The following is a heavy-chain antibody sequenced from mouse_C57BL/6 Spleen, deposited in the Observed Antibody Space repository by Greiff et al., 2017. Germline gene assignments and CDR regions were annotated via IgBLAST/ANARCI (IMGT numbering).Heavy chain of an antibody. CDR2: IDPSDSYT. CDR1: GYTFTSYW. V-gene: IGHV1-69*01. CDR3: ASRAVVATGGYFDD. D-gene: IGHD1-1*01. Sequence: VQLQQPGAELVMPGASVKLSCKASGYTFTSYWMHWVKQRPGQGLEWIGEIDPSDSYTNYTQKFKGKSTLTVDKSSSTAYMQLSSLTSEDSAVYYCASRAVVATGGYFDDWGKGTTVTVSS. J-gene: IGHJ1*03.